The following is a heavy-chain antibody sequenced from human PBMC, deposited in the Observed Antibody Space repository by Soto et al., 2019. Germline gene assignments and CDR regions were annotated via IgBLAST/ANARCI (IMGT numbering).Heavy chain of an antibody. CDR2: ISGSGGGT. J-gene: IGHJ1*01. V-gene: IGHV3-23*01. D-gene: IGHD3-9*01. CDR1: GFTFSSYA. CDR3: AKFSPCTTGYTKEHYFHH. Sequence: GGSLRLSCAASGFTFSSYAMSWVRQAPGKGLEWVSAISGSGGGTYYADSVKGRFTISRDNSKNTLYLQMNSLRAEDTAVSSSAKFSPCTTGYTKEHYFHHWGQGTLVTVSS.